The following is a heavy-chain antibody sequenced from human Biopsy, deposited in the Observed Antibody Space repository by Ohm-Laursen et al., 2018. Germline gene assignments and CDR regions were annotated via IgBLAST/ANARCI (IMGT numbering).Heavy chain of an antibody. Sequence: SSVKVSCKASGDTFNNYPLSWVRKAPGQGLEWMGGILPPFRTTHYAQKFQGRVSITADKSTTTAYMELSNLKSEDTAVYYCATPFQYYDSWGGYPPFDHWGQGTLVTVSS. CDR2: ILPPFRTT. J-gene: IGHJ4*02. CDR3: ATPFQYYDSWGGYPPFDH. CDR1: GDTFNNYP. V-gene: IGHV1-69*06. D-gene: IGHD3-3*01.